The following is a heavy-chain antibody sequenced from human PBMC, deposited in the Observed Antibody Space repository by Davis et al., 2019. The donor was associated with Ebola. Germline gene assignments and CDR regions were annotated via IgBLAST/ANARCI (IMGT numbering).Heavy chain of an antibody. Sequence: GGSLRLSCAASEFTFRSYAMSWVRQSPGKGLEWVSAITSSGGLTGYADSVKGRFTISRDDSKNTAYLQMNSLKTEDTAVYYCSGSYRGFDYWGQGTLVTVSS. CDR3: SGSYRGFDY. D-gene: IGHD1-26*01. V-gene: IGHV3-23*01. J-gene: IGHJ4*02. CDR1: EFTFRSYA. CDR2: ITSSGGLT.